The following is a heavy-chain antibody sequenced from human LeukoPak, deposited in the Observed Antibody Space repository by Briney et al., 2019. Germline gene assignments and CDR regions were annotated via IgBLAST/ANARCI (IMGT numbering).Heavy chain of an antibody. D-gene: IGHD3-22*01. Sequence: ESGGSLRLSCAASGFTFSSHSMNWVRQAPGKGLEWVSSISSSSSYIYYADSVKGRFTISSDNAKNSLYLQMSSLRAEDTAVYYCARGHDSSGTLDYWGQGTLVTVSS. CDR3: ARGHDSSGTLDY. J-gene: IGHJ4*02. V-gene: IGHV3-21*01. CDR2: ISSSSSYI. CDR1: GFTFSSHS.